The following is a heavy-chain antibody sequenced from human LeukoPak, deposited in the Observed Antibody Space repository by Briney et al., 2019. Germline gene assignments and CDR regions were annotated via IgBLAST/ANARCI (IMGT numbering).Heavy chain of an antibody. CDR1: GFTLSSYW. V-gene: IGHV3-7*01. CDR2: IKEDGSEK. J-gene: IGHJ3*01. CDR3: ARDWLAGVPFDAFDL. D-gene: IGHD3-10*01. Sequence: GGSLRLSCAASGFTLSSYWMSWVRQAPGKGLEWEANIKEDGSEKYYVDSVKGRFTISRDNAKNSLYLHMNSLTAEDTAMYYCARDWLAGVPFDAFDLWGQGTMVTVSS.